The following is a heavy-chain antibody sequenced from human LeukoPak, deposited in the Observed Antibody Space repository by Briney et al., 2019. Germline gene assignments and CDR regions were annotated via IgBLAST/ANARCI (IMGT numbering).Heavy chain of an antibody. CDR2: ISGSGGST. CDR3: AKDVAYGDYGGDYYYGMDV. D-gene: IGHD4-17*01. CDR1: GGTFSSYA. Sequence: ASVKVSCKASGGTFSSYAISWVRQAPGKGLEWVSAISGSGGSTYYADSVKGRFTISRDNSKNTLYLQMNSLRAEDTAVYYCAKDVAYGDYGGDYYYGMDVWGQGTTVTVSS. J-gene: IGHJ6*02. V-gene: IGHV3-23*01.